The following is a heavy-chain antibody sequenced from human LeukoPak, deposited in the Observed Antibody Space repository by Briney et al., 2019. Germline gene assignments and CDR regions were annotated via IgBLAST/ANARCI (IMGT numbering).Heavy chain of an antibody. CDR3: ARELLWFGERYFDY. CDR1: CGSISSYY. V-gene: IGHV4-59*01. J-gene: IGHJ4*02. Sequence: PSETLSLTCTVPCGSISSYYWSWIRQPPGKGLEWIGYIYYSGSTNYNPSLKSRVTISVDTSKNQFSLKLSSVTAADTAVYYCARELLWFGERYFDYWGQGTLVTVSS. CDR2: IYYSGST. D-gene: IGHD3-10*01.